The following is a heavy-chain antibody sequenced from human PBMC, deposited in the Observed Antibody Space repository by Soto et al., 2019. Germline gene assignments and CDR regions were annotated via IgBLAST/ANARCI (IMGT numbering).Heavy chain of an antibody. J-gene: IGHJ3*02. Sequence: QVQLVQSGAEVKKPGSSVKVSCKDSGGTFSTYSMFWVRQAPGQGLEWMGRIIPMLGIRNYAQRFQDRVTITADKSTAQAHMELSSLRSEDTAPYYCTIGSWSGEVFDIWGQGTMGTVSS. D-gene: IGHD2-21*01. V-gene: IGHV1-69*02. CDR1: GGTFSTYS. CDR3: TIGSWSGEVFDI. CDR2: IIPMLGIR.